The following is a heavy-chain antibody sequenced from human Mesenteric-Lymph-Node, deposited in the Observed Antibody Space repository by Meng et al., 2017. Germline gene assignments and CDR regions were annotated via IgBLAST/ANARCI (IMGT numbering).Heavy chain of an antibody. D-gene: IGHD3-22*01. CDR2: IYYNGHA. CDR1: GGSISGSNYY. Sequence: QLQLQEAGPGLVKPSENLSFTCTGSGGSISGSNYYWGWVRQPPGKGLEWIGSIYYNGHANYNPSLKSRVTISVDTSKNQFSLKLSSVTAADTAAYYCARRGSYYDSVGYYYFDYWGQGTLVTVSS. J-gene: IGHJ4*02. CDR3: ARRGSYYDSVGYYYFDY. V-gene: IGHV4-39*01.